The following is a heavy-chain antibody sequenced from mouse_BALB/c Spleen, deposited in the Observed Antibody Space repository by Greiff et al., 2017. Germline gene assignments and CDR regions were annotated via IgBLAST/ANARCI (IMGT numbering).Heavy chain of an antibody. Sequence: SGAELVRPGASVTLSCKASGYTFTDYEMHWVKQTPVHGLEWIGAIDPETGGTAYNQKFKGKATLTADKSSSTAYMELRSLTSEDSAVYYCTRRRAGGPFAYWGQGTLVTVSA. D-gene: IGHD3-3*01. CDR2: IDPETGGT. CDR3: TRRRAGGPFAY. V-gene: IGHV1-15*01. CDR1: GYTFTDYE. J-gene: IGHJ3*01.